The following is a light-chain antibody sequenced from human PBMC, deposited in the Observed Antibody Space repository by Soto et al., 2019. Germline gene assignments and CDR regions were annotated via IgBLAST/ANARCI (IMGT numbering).Light chain of an antibody. J-gene: IGKJ4*01. V-gene: IGKV3-11*01. Sequence: EIVLTQSPATLSLSPGERATLSCRASQSVSSYLAWYQQRPGQVPRLLIFDASKRATGIPARFSGSGSGTDFTLIINSLDPADFEVYYCQQRSSWPLTFGGGTKGEIK. CDR3: QQRSSWPLT. CDR2: DAS. CDR1: QSVSSY.